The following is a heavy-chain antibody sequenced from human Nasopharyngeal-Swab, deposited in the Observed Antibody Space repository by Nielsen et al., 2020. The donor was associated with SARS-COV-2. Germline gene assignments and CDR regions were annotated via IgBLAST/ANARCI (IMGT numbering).Heavy chain of an antibody. V-gene: IGHV1-69*06. J-gene: IGHJ4*02. CDR3: ARGSTVVTPVDY. CDR2: IIPIFGTA. CDR1: GGTFSSYA. D-gene: IGHD4-23*01. Sequence: SVKVSCKAYGGTFSSYAISWVRQAPGQGLEWMGGIIPIFGTANYAQKFQGRVTITADKSTSTAYMELSSLRSEYTAVYYCARGSTVVTPVDYWGQGTLVTVSS.